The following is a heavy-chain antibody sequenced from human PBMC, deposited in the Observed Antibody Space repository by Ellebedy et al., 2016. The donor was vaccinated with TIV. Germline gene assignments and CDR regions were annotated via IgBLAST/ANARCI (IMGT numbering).Heavy chain of an antibody. CDR3: VRDGYSDTWYAKWFDP. D-gene: IGHD5-12*01. V-gene: IGHV3-30*03. CDR2: ITPDGSYK. J-gene: IGHJ5*02. Sequence: PGGSLRLSCAASGFTFSTYGMHRVRQVPGKGLEWVAVITPDGSYKTYADSVKGRFSVSRDNSKKTGDLQMNSLRPEDTAVYYCVRDGYSDTWYAKWFDPWGQGTLVMVSS. CDR1: GFTFSTYG.